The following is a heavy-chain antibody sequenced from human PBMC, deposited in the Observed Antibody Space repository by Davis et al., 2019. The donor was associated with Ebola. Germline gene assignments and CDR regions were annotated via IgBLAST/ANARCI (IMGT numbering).Heavy chain of an antibody. CDR2: IRSKADNYAT. J-gene: IGHJ3*02. CDR1: GFTFSGSA. D-gene: IGHD2-8*02. V-gene: IGHV3-73*01. CDR3: TTGSGLWAFNI. Sequence: GESLKISCAASGFTFSGSAMHWVRQASGKGLEWVGRIRSKADNYATAYAASVKGRFTISRDDSKNTAYLQMNSLKTEDTAVYYCTTGSGLWAFNIWGQGTMVTVST.